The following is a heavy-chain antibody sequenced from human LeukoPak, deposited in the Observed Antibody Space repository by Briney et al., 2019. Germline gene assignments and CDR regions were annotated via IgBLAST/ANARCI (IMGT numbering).Heavy chain of an antibody. V-gene: IGHV4-39*01. CDR1: GGPISNLSYF. CDR3: ARYLVATISYFDY. D-gene: IGHD5-12*01. J-gene: IGHJ4*02. Sequence: SETLSLTCTVSGGPISNLSYFWGWIRQPPGKGLEWIGNIYYSGSTYCNPSLKSRVTISVDTSKNQFSLKLTSVTAADTAVYYCARYLVATISYFDYWGQGTLVTVSS. CDR2: IYYSGST.